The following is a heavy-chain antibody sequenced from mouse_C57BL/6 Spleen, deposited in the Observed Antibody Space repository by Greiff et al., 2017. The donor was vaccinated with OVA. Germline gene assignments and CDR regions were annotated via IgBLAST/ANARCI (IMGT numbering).Heavy chain of an antibody. Sequence: EVKLMESGGGLVKPGGSLKLSCAASGFTFSSYAMSWVRQTPEKRLEWVATISDGGSYTYYPDNVKGRFTISRDNAKNNLYLQMSNLKSEDTTMYYCARDAGYGYDEYYFDYWGQGTTLTVSS. V-gene: IGHV5-4*01. CDR1: GFTFSSYA. J-gene: IGHJ2*01. CDR2: ISDGGSYT. CDR3: ARDAGYGYDEYYFDY. D-gene: IGHD2-2*01.